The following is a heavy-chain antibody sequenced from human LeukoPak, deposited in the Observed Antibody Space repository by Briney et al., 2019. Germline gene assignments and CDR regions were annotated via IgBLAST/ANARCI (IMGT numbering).Heavy chain of an antibody. CDR2: IYNSRIT. V-gene: IGHV4-4*07. CDR3: ARDYGDFPAYYFDY. Sequence: SETLSLTCTVSGGSISSYYWSWIRQPAGKGLEWIGRIYNSRITNYNPSLKSRVTMSMDTSMNQFSLKLRSVTAADTAVYYCARDYGDFPAYYFDYWGQGTLVTVSS. CDR1: GGSISSYY. J-gene: IGHJ4*02. D-gene: IGHD4-17*01.